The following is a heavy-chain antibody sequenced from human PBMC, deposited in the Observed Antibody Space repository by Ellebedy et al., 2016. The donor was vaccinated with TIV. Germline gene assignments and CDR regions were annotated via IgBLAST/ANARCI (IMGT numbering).Heavy chain of an antibody. CDR3: ARSHWNLLGMDV. J-gene: IGHJ6*02. D-gene: IGHD1-1*01. V-gene: IGHV1-69*06. Sequence: SVKVSXKASGGTFSSYAISWVRQAPGQGLEWMGGIIPIFGTANYAQKFQGRVTITADKSTSTAYMELSSLRSEDTAVYYCARSHWNLLGMDVWGQGTTVTVSS. CDR1: GGTFSSYA. CDR2: IIPIFGTA.